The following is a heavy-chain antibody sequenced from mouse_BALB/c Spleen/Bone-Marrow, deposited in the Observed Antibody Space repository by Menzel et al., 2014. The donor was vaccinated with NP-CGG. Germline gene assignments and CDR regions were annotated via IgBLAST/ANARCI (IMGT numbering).Heavy chain of an antibody. V-gene: IGHV1-80*01. Sequence: LEESGAELVRPGSSVKISCKASGYAFSAYWMNWVKQRPGQGLEWIGQIYPGDGDTNYNGKFKGKAILTADKSSSTAYMQLSSLTSEDSAVYFCTRSTATFDYWGQGTTLTVSS. CDR1: GYAFSAYW. J-gene: IGHJ2*01. CDR2: IYPGDGDT. CDR3: TRSTATFDY. D-gene: IGHD1-2*01.